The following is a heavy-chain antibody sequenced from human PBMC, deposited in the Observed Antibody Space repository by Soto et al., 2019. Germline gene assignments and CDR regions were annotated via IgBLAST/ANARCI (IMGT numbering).Heavy chain of an antibody. V-gene: IGHV1-69*13. CDR2: IIPIFGTA. CDR1: GGTFSSYA. CDR3: ARFNSSSWLVQTNDRYYYGMDV. D-gene: IGHD6-13*01. Sequence: ASVKVSCKASGGTFSSYAISWVRQAPGQGLEWMGGIIPIFGTANYAQKFQGRVTITADESTSTAYMELSSLRSEDTAVYYCARFNSSSWLVQTNDRYYYGMDVWGQGTTVTVSS. J-gene: IGHJ6*02.